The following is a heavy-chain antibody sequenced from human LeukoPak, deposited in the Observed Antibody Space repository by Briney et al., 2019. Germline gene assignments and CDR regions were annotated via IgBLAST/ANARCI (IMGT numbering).Heavy chain of an antibody. CDR3: AREGQAVATKVVDY. J-gene: IGHJ4*02. D-gene: IGHD6-19*01. V-gene: IGHV4-39*02. CDR1: GGSISSSSYY. Sequence: PSETLSLTCTVSGGSISSSSYYWGWIRQPPGKGLEWIGSIYYSGSTYYNPSLKSRVTISVDTSKNQFSLKLSSVTAADTAVYYCAREGQAVATKVVDYWGQGTLVTVSS. CDR2: IYYSGST.